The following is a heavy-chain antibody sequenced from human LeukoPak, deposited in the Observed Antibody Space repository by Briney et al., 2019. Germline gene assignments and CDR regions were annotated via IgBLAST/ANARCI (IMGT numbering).Heavy chain of an antibody. J-gene: IGHJ4*02. CDR2: IYHSGST. Sequence: PSETLSLTCAVSGYSISSGYYWGWIRQPPGKGLEWIGSIYHSGSTYYNPSLKSRVTISVDTSKNQFSLKLSSVTAADTAVYYCARGTIRYYSDYWGQGTLVTVSS. V-gene: IGHV4-38-2*01. CDR1: GYSISSGYY. CDR3: ARGTIRYYSDY. D-gene: IGHD4-17*01.